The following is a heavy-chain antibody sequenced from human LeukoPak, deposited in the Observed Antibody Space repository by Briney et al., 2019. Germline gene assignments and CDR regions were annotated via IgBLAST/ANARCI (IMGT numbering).Heavy chain of an antibody. CDR1: GFTFSSYA. V-gene: IGHV3-23*01. J-gene: IGHJ4*02. D-gene: IGHD2-15*01. Sequence: PTGGSLSLSCSASGFTFSSYAMSWVRQAPGKGLEWVSFNGAGDGSTQYADPVKGRFTNSRDNSKNTLYLQMNNLRAEDTALYYCARGRGSSSVFDYWGRGTLVTVSS. CDR3: ARGRGSSSVFDY. CDR2: NGAGDGST.